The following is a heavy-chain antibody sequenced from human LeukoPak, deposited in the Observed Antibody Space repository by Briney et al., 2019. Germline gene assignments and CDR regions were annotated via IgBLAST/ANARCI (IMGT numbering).Heavy chain of an antibody. CDR3: ARDLRYCSSTSCPPDY. CDR1: GFTFSSYS. V-gene: IGHV3-21*04. CDR2: ISSSSSYI. J-gene: IGHJ4*02. D-gene: IGHD2-2*01. Sequence: GGSLRLSCAASGFTFSSYSMNWVRQAPGKGLEWVSSISSSSSYIYYADSVKGRFTISRDNAKNSLYLQMNSLRAEDTALYHCARDLRYCSSTSCPPDYWGQGTLVTVSS.